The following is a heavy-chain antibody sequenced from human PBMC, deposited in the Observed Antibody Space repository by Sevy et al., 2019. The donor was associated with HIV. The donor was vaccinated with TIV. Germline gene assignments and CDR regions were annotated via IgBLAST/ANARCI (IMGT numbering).Heavy chain of an antibody. J-gene: IGHJ4*02. CDR2: ISWNSGSI. D-gene: IGHD6-19*01. CDR3: ARAEEGGWYYFDY. Sequence: GGSLRLSCAASGFTFDDYAMHWVRQAPGKGLEWVSGISWNSGSIGYADSVKGRFTISRDNAKNSLYLQMNSLRAEDTAVYYCARAEEGGWYYFDYWGQGTLVTVSS. CDR1: GFTFDDYA. V-gene: IGHV3-9*01.